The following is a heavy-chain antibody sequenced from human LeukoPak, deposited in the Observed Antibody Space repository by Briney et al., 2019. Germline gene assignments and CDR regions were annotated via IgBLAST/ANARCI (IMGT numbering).Heavy chain of an antibody. Sequence: PGGSLRLSCAASGFPFSDYVMHWVRQAPGKGLEWVAVIRYDGNNKYYADSVRGRFTISRDNSKNTLYLQMNSLRAEDTAVYYCAKATDYYYYMDVWGKGTTVTISS. V-gene: IGHV3-30*02. J-gene: IGHJ6*03. CDR2: IRYDGNNK. CDR1: GFPFSDYV. CDR3: AKATDYYYYMDV. D-gene: IGHD5-24*01.